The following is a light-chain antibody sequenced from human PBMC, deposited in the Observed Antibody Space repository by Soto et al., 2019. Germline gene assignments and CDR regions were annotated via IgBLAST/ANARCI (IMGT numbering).Light chain of an antibody. CDR3: QQYNNWPPLT. J-gene: IGKJ4*01. CDR1: QSVSNN. Sequence: EIVMTQSPATLSVSPGERATLSCRASQSVSNNLAWYQQKPGQAPRLLIYGASTRATGIPARFSGSGSGTEVTLTISSLQSEDVAVYYCQQYNNWPPLTFGGGTKVEIK. V-gene: IGKV3D-15*01. CDR2: GAS.